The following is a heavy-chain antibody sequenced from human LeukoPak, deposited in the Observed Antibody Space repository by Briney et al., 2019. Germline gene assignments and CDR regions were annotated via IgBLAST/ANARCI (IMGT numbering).Heavy chain of an antibody. CDR1: GYTLTELS. Sequence: GASVKDSCKVSGYTLTELSMHWVRQAPGKGRDWMGGFDPEDGETIYAQKFQGRVTMTEDTYTDTAYMELSSLRAEDTAVYYCATGRSIAAAGYFDYWGQGTLVTVSS. V-gene: IGHV1-24*01. CDR2: FDPEDGET. CDR3: ATGRSIAAAGYFDY. D-gene: IGHD6-13*01. J-gene: IGHJ4*02.